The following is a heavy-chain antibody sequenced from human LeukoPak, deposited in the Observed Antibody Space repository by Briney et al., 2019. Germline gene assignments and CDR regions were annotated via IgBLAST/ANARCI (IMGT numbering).Heavy chain of an antibody. CDR3: ATWRTAKTGFDY. Sequence: QPQLQESGPGLGEPLETPSPTCTFSGGSISNNNYYRAWVRPPPGKGLGCIGSIYYSGSPYYNPSLKSRVTISVDTSKNQFSLRLSSVTAADTAVYYCATWRTAKTGFDYWGQGTLVTVSS. V-gene: IGHV4-39*05. CDR1: GGSISNNNYY. CDR2: IYYSGSP. D-gene: IGHD1-1*01. J-gene: IGHJ4*02.